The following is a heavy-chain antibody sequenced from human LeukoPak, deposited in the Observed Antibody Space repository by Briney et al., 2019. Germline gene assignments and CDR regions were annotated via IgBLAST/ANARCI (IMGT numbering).Heavy chain of an antibody. D-gene: IGHD3-22*01. V-gene: IGHV3-30*02. CDR1: GFTFSSYG. Sequence: GGSLRLSCAASGFTFSSYGMHWVRQAPGKGLEWVAFIRYDGSNKYYADSVKGRFTISRDNSKNTLYLQMNSLRAEDTAVYYCAKDGYYYDSSGYYPYYFDYWGQGTLVTVSS. CDR2: IRYDGSNK. CDR3: AKDGYYYDSSGYYPYYFDY. J-gene: IGHJ4*02.